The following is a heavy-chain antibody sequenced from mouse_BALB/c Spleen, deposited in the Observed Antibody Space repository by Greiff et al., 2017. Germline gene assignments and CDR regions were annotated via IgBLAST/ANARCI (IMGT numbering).Heavy chain of an antibody. Sequence: VQLKESGAELVRSGASVKLSCTASGFNIKDYYMHWVKQRPEQGLEWIGWIDPENGDTEYAPKFQGKATMTADTSSNTAYLQLSSLTSEDTAVFYCRYDYAWFAYWGQGTLVTVSA. CDR2: IDPENGDT. J-gene: IGHJ3*01. D-gene: IGHD2-4*01. CDR1: GFNIKDYY. V-gene: IGHV14-4*02. CDR3: RYDYAWFAY.